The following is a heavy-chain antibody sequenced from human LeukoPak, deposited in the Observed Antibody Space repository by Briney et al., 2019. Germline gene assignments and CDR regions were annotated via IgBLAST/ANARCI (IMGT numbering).Heavy chain of an antibody. CDR3: AKDDRWLQFCC. CDR1: GFTFSSYE. Sequence: GGSLRLSCAASGFTFSSYEMNWVRQAPGKGLEWVSYISSSGSTIYYADSVRGRFTISRDNSRNTVYLQMNSLRAEDTAVYYCAKDDRWLQFCCWGQGTLVTVSA. V-gene: IGHV3-48*03. CDR2: ISSSGSTI. D-gene: IGHD5-24*01. J-gene: IGHJ4*02.